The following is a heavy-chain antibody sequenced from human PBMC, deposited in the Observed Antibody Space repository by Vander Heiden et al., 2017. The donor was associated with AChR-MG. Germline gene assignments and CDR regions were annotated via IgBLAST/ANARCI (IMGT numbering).Heavy chain of an antibody. J-gene: IGHJ3*02. CDR3: ARDLKGAYYDSSGDDAFDI. Sequence: QMQLVESGGGLVKPGGSLRLSWAASEFTFSDYYMSWIRQAPWKGLEWISYISSRGDTRYYADSVKGRFTISRDNAKNSVYLQMNSLRTDDTAVYYCARDLKGAYYDSSGDDAFDIWGQGTMVTVSS. D-gene: IGHD3-22*01. CDR2: ISSRGDTR. V-gene: IGHV3-11*01. CDR1: EFTFSDYY.